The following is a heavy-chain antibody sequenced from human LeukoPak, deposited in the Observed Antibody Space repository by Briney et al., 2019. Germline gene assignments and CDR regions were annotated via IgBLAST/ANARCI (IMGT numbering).Heavy chain of an antibody. Sequence: KPSETLSLTCTVSGGSVSSGSYYWSWIRQPPGKGLEWIGYIYYSGSTNYNPSLKSRVTISVDTSKNQFSLKLSSVTAADTAVYYCARAHDAFDIWGQGTMVTVSS. J-gene: IGHJ3*02. CDR2: IYYSGST. CDR1: GGSVSSGSYY. V-gene: IGHV4-61*01. CDR3: ARAHDAFDI.